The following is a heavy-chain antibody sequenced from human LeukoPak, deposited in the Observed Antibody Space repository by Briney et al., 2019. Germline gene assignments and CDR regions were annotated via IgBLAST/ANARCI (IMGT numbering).Heavy chain of an antibody. CDR1: GFTFSSYA. Sequence: GGSLRLSCAASGFTFSSYAMYWVRQAPGKGLEWVSAISGSGGSTYYADSVKGRFTISRDNSKNTLYLQMNSLRAEDTAVYYCAKDMHDILTGYYYYYYYGMDVWGQGTTVTVSS. D-gene: IGHD3-9*01. CDR3: AKDMHDILTGYYYYYYYGMDV. J-gene: IGHJ6*02. V-gene: IGHV3-23*01. CDR2: ISGSGGST.